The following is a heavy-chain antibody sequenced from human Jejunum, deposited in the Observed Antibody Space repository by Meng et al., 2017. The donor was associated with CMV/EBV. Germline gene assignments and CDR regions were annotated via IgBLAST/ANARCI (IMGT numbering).Heavy chain of an antibody. J-gene: IGHJ4*02. D-gene: IGHD2-15*01. CDR1: GLRVAVSH. CDR2: ICSGDTT. Sequence: CHASGLRVAVSHMHWVRQAPGKGLEWVSVICSGDTTHYADSVQGRFIISRDNSMNTLYLQMDSLRAEDTAVYYCVVGHDSRKVAYWGQGTLVTVSS. CDR3: VVGHDSRKVAY. V-gene: IGHV3-53*01.